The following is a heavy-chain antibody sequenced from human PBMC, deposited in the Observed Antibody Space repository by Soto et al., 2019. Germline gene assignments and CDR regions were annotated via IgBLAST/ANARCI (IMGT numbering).Heavy chain of an antibody. D-gene: IGHD6-19*01. CDR1: GGSISSSSYY. CDR3: ARLFAVAGSFAVTGFDP. Sequence: SETLSHTCTVSGGSISSSSYYWGWIRQPPGKGLEWIGSIYYSGSTYYNPSLKSRVTISVDTSKNQFSLKLSSVTAADTAVYYCARLFAVAGSFAVTGFDPWGQGTLVTVSS. CDR2: IYYSGST. V-gene: IGHV4-39*01. J-gene: IGHJ5*02.